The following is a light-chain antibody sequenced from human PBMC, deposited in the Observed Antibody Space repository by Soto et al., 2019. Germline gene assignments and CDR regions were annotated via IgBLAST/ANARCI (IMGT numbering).Light chain of an antibody. V-gene: IGLV2-14*01. Sequence: QSALTQPASVSGSLGQSITISCTGTSRDVGGYNYVSWYQHHPGKGPKLMIYEVSNRPSGVSNRFSGSKSANTASLTISGLQADDEAHYYCTSYTSDNRSYVFGTGTKLTVL. CDR2: EVS. CDR1: SRDVGGYNY. CDR3: TSYTSDNRSYV. J-gene: IGLJ1*01.